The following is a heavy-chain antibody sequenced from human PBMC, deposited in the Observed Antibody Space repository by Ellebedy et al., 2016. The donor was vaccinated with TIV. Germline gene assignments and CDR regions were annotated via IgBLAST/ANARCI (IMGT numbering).Heavy chain of an antibody. V-gene: IGHV4-28*01. D-gene: IGHD3-22*01. CDR3: ALSSGGEAFDI. Sequence: MPSEILSLTCTVSGYSISSSNWWGWIRQPPGKGLEWIGYIYYSGNTYYNPSLKSRVTMSVDTSKNQFSLKLSSVTAVDTAVYYCALSSGGEAFDIWGQGTMVTVSS. J-gene: IGHJ3*02. CDR1: GYSISSSNW. CDR2: IYYSGNT.